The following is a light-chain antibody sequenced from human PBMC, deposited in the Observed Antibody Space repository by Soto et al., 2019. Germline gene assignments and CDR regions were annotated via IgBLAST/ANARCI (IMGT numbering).Light chain of an antibody. CDR1: QSISSY. CDR3: QQSYSTPLT. V-gene: IGKV1-39*01. J-gene: IGKJ3*01. CDR2: AAS. Sequence: DIQMTQYPSSLSASVGDRFTITCRASQSISSYLNWYQQKPGKAPKLLIYAASSLQSGVPSRFSGSGSGTDFTLTISSLQPEDFATYYCQQSYSTPLTFGPGTKVDIK.